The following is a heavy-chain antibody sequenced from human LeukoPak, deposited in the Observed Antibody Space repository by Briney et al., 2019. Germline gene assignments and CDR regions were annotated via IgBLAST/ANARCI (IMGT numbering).Heavy chain of an antibody. V-gene: IGHV4-61*01. Sequence: PSKTLSLTCTVSGVSVSSGSYYWSWIRQPPGKGLEWIGNIYYSGSTNYNPSLKSRVTISVDTSKNQFSLKLSSVTAADTAVYYCARLTMIVVKPDAFDIWGQGTMVTVSS. D-gene: IGHD3-22*01. CDR3: ARLTMIVVKPDAFDI. CDR2: IYYSGST. J-gene: IGHJ3*02. CDR1: GVSVSSGSYY.